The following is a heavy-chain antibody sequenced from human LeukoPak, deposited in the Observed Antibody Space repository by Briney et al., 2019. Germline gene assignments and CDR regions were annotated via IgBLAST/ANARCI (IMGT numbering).Heavy chain of an antibody. V-gene: IGHV4-59*08. D-gene: IGHD6-19*01. Sequence: SETLSLTCTVSGGAISSHYWPWIRQPPGKGLEWIGHMSYSGSTIYNPSLKSRGTISVDTSKSQVSLRLDSVTAADTAVYYCATDSSGFFANGLDVWGQGTTVIVSS. CDR1: GGAISSHY. CDR2: MSYSGST. CDR3: ATDSSGFFANGLDV. J-gene: IGHJ6*02.